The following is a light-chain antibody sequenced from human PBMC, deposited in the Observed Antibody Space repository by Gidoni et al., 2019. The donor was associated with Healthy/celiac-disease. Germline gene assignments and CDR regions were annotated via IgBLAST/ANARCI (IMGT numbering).Light chain of an antibody. Sequence: QSALTQPASVSGSPGQSITISCTGTRSDVGGYNYVSWYQPHPGKAPKLMIYEVSNRPSGVSIRFSGSKSGNTASLTISGLQAEDEADYYCSSYTSSSPVVFGGGTKLTVL. CDR2: EVS. J-gene: IGLJ2*01. CDR1: RSDVGGYNY. CDR3: SSYTSSSPVV. V-gene: IGLV2-14*01.